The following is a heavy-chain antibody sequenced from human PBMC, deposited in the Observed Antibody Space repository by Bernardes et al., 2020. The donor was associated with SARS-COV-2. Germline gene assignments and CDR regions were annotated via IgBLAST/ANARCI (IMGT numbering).Heavy chain of an antibody. CDR1: GFIFSNYT. J-gene: IGHJ4*02. V-gene: IGHV3-21*04. D-gene: IGHD2-21*02. CDR3: AKDYCDSDCDFFDY. Sequence: GGSLRLSCAGSGFIFSNYTLNWVRQAPGEGLEWVSSISGSSDYINYADSVRGRFTTSRDNTRTSVFLQMNSLRAEDTAVYYCAKDYCDSDCDFFDYWGQGALVTVSS. CDR2: ISGSSDYI.